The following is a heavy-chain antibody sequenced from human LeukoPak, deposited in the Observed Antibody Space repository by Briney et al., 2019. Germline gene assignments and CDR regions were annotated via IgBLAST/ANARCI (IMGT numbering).Heavy chain of an antibody. CDR3: ARRIQLWLGDDAFDI. D-gene: IGHD5-18*01. CDR1: GYTFTSYG. V-gene: IGHV1-18*01. J-gene: IGHJ3*02. Sequence: GASVKVPCKASGYTFTSYGISWVRQAPGQGLEWMGWISAYNGNTNYAQKLQGRVTMTTDTSTSTAYMELRSLRSDDTAVYYCARRIQLWLGDDAFDIWGQGTMVTVSS. CDR2: ISAYNGNT.